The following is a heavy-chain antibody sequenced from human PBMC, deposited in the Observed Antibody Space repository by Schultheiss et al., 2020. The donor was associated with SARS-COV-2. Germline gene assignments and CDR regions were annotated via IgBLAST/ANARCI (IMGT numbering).Heavy chain of an antibody. D-gene: IGHD6-19*01. J-gene: IGHJ4*02. Sequence: SVQVSCKASGYTFTGYYMHWVRQAPGQGLEWMGRINPNSGGTNYAQKFQGRVTMTRDTSISTAYMELSRLRSDDTAVYYCARDWGVVAVAGPFDYWGQGTLVTVSS. CDR3: ARDWGVVAVAGPFDY. CDR1: GYTFTGYY. CDR2: INPNSGGT. V-gene: IGHV1-2*06.